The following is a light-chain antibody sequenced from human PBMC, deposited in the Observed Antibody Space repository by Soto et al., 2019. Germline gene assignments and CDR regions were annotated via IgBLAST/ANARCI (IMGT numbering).Light chain of an antibody. Sequence: QAVVTQPPSVSAAPGQKVTISCSGSSSNIGNNYVSWYQQLPGTAPNLLIYDNNKRPSGMPDRFSGSKSGTSATLGITGLQTGDEADYYCGTWDSRLSAVVFGGGTKLTVL. V-gene: IGLV1-51*01. CDR1: SSNIGNNY. J-gene: IGLJ3*02. CDR2: DNN. CDR3: GTWDSRLSAVV.